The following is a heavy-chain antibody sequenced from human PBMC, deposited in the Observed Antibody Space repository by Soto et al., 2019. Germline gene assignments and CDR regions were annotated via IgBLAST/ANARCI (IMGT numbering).Heavy chain of an antibody. CDR2: IYYSGST. CDR1: GGSISSYY. V-gene: IGHV4-59*08. Sequence: QVQLQESGPGLVKPSETLSLTCTVSGGSISSYYWSWIRQPPGKGLEWIGYIYYSGSTNYNNPLKRRVTISVDTSKNPFSLKLSSVTAADTAVYYWARQSGYSRGWYPDWGQGTLVTVSP. D-gene: IGHD6-19*01. CDR3: ARQSGYSRGWYPD. J-gene: IGHJ4*02.